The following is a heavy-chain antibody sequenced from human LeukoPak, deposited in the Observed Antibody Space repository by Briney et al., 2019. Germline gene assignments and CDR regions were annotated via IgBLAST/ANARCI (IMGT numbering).Heavy chain of an antibody. CDR2: IREDGSEK. V-gene: IGHV3-7*01. CDR3: ARTPDWSSSDY. J-gene: IGHJ4*02. D-gene: IGHD6-6*01. Sequence: PGGSLRLSCAASGFTFSSSWMTWVRQAPGKGLEWVASIREDGSEKTSVDSVKGRFTISRDNAKNSLYLQMDSLRAEDTAVYYCARTPDWSSSDYWGQGTQVTVSS. CDR1: GFTFSSSW.